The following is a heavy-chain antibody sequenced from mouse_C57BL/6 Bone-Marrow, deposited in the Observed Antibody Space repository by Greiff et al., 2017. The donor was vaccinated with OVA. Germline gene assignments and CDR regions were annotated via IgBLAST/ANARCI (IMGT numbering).Heavy chain of an antibody. CDR1: GYSITSGYY. CDR3: ARGLRPAWFAY. CDR2: ISYDGSN. D-gene: IGHD1-2*01. V-gene: IGHV3-6*01. J-gene: IGHJ3*01. Sequence: EVKLMESGPGLVKPSQSLSLTCSVTGYSITSGYYWNWIRQFPGNKLEWMGYISYDGSNNYNPSLKNRISITRDTSKNQFFLKLNSVTTEDTATYYCARGLRPAWFAYWGQGTLVTVSA.